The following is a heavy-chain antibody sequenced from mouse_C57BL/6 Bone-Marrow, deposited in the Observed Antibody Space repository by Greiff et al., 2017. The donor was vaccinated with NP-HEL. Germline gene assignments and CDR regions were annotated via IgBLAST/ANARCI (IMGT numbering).Heavy chain of an antibody. CDR3: ARSRYYYGSRTGFGG. Sequence: QVQLKQSGAELVKPGASVKLSCTASGYTFTSYWMHWVKQRPGQGLEWIGMIHPNSGSTNYTEKFKGKATLTVDKSSSTAYMQLSSLTSEDAAVDYCARSRYYYGSRTGFGGWGKGTMVTVS. V-gene: IGHV1-64*01. J-gene: IGHJ1*03. D-gene: IGHD1-1*01. CDR2: IHPNSGST. CDR1: GYTFTSYW.